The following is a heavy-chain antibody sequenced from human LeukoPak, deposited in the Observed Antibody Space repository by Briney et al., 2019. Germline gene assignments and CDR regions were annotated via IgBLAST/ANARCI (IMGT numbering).Heavy chain of an antibody. D-gene: IGHD1-14*01. V-gene: IGHV5-51*01. CDR2: IYPGDSDT. Sequence: GESLKISCKGSGYTFTSYWIGWVRQMPGKGLEWMGIIYPGDSDTRYSPSFQGQVTITADKSITTAYLQWSSLKASDTAMYYCARLRNRCLDYWGQGTLVTVSS. CDR1: GYTFTSYW. CDR3: ARLRNRCLDY. J-gene: IGHJ4*02.